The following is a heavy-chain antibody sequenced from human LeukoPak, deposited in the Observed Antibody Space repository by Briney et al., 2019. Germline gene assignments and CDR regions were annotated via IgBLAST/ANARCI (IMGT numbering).Heavy chain of an antibody. CDR2: TSPSGGST. J-gene: IGHJ4*02. D-gene: IGHD1-26*01. V-gene: IGHV3-23*01. CDR1: GFTLSNYA. Sequence: GGSLRLSCAAPGFTLSNYAMTWVRQPPEEGLERVSTTSPSGGSTFYVDSVKGRFTISRDNSKNTLYLQMDSLRAEDTAVYHCANAIKVGVTSGRSYFDHWGQGTLLTVSS. CDR3: ANAIKVGVTSGRSYFDH.